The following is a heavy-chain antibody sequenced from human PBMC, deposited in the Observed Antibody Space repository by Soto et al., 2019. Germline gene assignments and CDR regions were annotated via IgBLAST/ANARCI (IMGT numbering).Heavy chain of an antibody. CDR1: GFTFSSYA. V-gene: IGHV3-30-3*01. D-gene: IGHD2-15*01. J-gene: IGHJ6*02. CDR2: ISYDGSNK. CDR3: ARGGVVVEAAREWGYGMDV. Sequence: QVPLVESGGGVVQPGRSLRLSCAASGFTFSSYAMHWVRQAPGKGLEWVALISYDGSNKYYADSVKGRFTISRDNSRNTLYLQMNSLRTEDTAVYYCARGGVVVEAAREWGYGMDVWGQGTTVTVSS.